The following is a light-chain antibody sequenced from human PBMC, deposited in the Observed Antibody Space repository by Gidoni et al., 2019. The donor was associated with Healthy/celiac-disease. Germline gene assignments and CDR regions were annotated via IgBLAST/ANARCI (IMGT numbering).Light chain of an antibody. Sequence: QPALTPPAPVSGSPGQSITISGTGTSSDVGGYNYVPWYQQHPGNAPKLMIYEVSNRPSGVSNRFSGAKSGNTACVTISGLQAEDEADYYCSSYTSSSTYVFGTGTKVTVL. CDR3: SSYTSSSTYV. CDR2: EVS. J-gene: IGLJ1*01. CDR1: SSDVGGYNY. V-gene: IGLV2-14*01.